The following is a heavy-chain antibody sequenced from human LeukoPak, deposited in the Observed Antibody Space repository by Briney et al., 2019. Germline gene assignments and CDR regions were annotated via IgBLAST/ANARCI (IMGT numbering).Heavy chain of an antibody. CDR3: GTGIAAAGPPNFGY. CDR2: IIPIFGTA. V-gene: IGHV1-69*13. Sequence: SVKVSCKASGGTFSSYAISWVRQAPGQGLEWMGGIIPIFGTANYAQKFQGRVTITADESTSTAYMELSSLRSEDTAVYYCGTGIAAAGPPNFGYWGQGTLVTVSS. D-gene: IGHD6-13*01. CDR1: GGTFSSYA. J-gene: IGHJ4*02.